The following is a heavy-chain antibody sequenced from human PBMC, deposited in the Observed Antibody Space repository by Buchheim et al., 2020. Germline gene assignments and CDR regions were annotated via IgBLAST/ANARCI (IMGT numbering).Heavy chain of an antibody. D-gene: IGHD2-8*01. J-gene: IGHJ5*01. Sequence: QVQLVESGGGLVKPGGSLRLSCAASGFTFTDYYMSWIRQAPGRGLEWVSYISSSASTIYYADSVKGRFTISRDNAKNSLHLQMNSLSAEDTAVYYCARGKWWTWFDSWGQGTLVTVSS. CDR1: GFTFTDYY. V-gene: IGHV3-11*01. CDR3: ARGKWWTWFDS. CDR2: ISSSASTI.